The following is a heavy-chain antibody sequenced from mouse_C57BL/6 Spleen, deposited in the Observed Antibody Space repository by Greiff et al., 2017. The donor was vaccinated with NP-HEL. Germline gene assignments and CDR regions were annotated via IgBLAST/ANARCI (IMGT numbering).Heavy chain of an antibody. CDR1: GFTFSSYA. J-gene: IGHJ4*01. Sequence: EVHLVESGGGLVKPGGSLKLSCAASGFTFSSYAMSWVRQTPEKRLEWVATISDGGSYTYYPDNVKGRFTISRDNAKNNLYLQMSHLKSEDTAMYYCANDGYFAMDYWGQGTSVTVSS. V-gene: IGHV5-4*01. CDR3: ANDGYFAMDY. CDR2: ISDGGSYT. D-gene: IGHD2-3*01.